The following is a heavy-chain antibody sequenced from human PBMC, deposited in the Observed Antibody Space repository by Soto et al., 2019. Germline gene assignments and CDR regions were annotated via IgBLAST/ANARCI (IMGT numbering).Heavy chain of an antibody. CDR2: INPNSGGT. J-gene: IGHJ4*02. Sequence: QVQLVQSGAEVKKPGASVKVSCKASGYAFTDYYMHWVRQAPGQGLEWMGWINPNSGGTNYAQKFQGWVTMTRDTSIRTAYMALNRDDTSVYYCARAYSSSDDFDYWCQGTLVTVSS. CDR3: ARAYSSSDDFDY. D-gene: IGHD3-22*01. CDR1: GYAFTDYY. V-gene: IGHV1-2*04.